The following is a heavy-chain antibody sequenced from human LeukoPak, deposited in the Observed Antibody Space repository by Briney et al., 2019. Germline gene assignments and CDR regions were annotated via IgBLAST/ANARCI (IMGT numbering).Heavy chain of an antibody. J-gene: IGHJ6*03. CDR1: GYTFTSYD. Sequence: ASVKVSCKASGYTFTSYDINWVRQATGQGLEWMGWMNPNSGNTGYAQKFQGRVTITRNTSIGTAYMELSSLRSEDTAVYYCARDKATVTLYYYYMDVWGKGTTVTVSS. CDR3: ARDKATVTLYYYYMDV. CDR2: MNPNSGNT. V-gene: IGHV1-8*03. D-gene: IGHD4-11*01.